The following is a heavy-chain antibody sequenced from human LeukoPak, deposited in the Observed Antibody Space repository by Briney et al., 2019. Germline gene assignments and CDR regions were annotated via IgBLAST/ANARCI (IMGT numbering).Heavy chain of an antibody. V-gene: IGHV4-34*01. CDR3: ARDHIAAAGTYYYYGMDV. CDR2: INHNGST. CDR1: GGSFSGYY. Sequence: PSETLSLTCAVYGGSFSGYYWSWIRQPPGKGLEWIGEINHNGSTNYNPSLKSRVTISVDTSKNQFSLKLSSVTAADTAVYYCARDHIAAAGTYYYYGMDVWGQGTTVTVSS. J-gene: IGHJ6*02. D-gene: IGHD6-13*01.